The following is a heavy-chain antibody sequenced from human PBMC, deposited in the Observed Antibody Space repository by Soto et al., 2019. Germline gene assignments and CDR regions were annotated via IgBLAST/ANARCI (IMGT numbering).Heavy chain of an antibody. CDR2: IVVDSNTA. Sequence: QVVLLQSGAEVKEPGSSVRVSCQVSGSTFNNFAFSWVRQAPGHGPEWMGGIVVDSNTAEYSQRFQDRVTITADTSTDTLYLELGSLTFEDTAVYYCARAIKRWEVNYYFDFWGQGTPVTVSS. J-gene: IGHJ4*02. V-gene: IGHV1-69*06. CDR3: ARAIKRWEVNYYFDF. CDR1: GSTFNNFA. D-gene: IGHD1-26*01.